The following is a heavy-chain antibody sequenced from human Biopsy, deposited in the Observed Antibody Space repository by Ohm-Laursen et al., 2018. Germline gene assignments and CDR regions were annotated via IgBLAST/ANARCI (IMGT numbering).Heavy chain of an antibody. D-gene: IGHD1-26*01. CDR3: ARDPIVGSKADGMDV. CDR2: IWYDGSSE. Sequence: SLRLSCTASGFTFSAYAMHWVRQAPGKGLEWVAIIWYDGSSEYYADSVKGRFTVSRDNSKNTVYLQMNSLRVEDTAVYYCARDPIVGSKADGMDVWGQGTTVTVSS. CDR1: GFTFSAYA. V-gene: IGHV3-33*01. J-gene: IGHJ6*02.